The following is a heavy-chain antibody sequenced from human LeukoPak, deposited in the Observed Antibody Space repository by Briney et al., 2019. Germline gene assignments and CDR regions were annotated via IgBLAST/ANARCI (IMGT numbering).Heavy chain of an antibody. V-gene: IGHV1-69*13. CDR3: AREPLERYFDL. CDR1: GGTFSSYA. J-gene: IGHJ2*01. Sequence: GASVKVSCKASGGTFSSYAISWVRQAPGQGLEWMGGIIPIFGTAHYPQNFQGRVTISADESTSTAFMELSSLRSEDTAVYYCAREPLERYFDLWARGTLLTVSS. CDR2: IIPIFGTA.